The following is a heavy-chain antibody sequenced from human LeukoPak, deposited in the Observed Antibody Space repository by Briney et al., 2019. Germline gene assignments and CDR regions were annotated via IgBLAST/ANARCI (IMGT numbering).Heavy chain of an antibody. CDR3: ARVASGVGAVDY. J-gene: IGHJ4*02. Sequence: GGSLRHSCAASGFTFSSYSMNWVRQAPGKGLEWASYISSSSSTIYYADSVKGRFTISRDNAKNSLYLQMNSLRAEDTAVYYCARVASGVGAVDYWGQGTLVTVSS. V-gene: IGHV3-48*01. CDR1: GFTFSSYS. CDR2: ISSSSSTI. D-gene: IGHD1-26*01.